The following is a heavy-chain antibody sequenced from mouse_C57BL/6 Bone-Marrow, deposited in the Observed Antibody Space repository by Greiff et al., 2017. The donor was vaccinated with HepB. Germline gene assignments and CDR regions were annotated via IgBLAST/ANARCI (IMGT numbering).Heavy chain of an antibody. Sequence: EVKVVESGGGLVQSGRSLRLSCATSGFTFSDFYMEWVRQAPGKGLEWIAASRNKANDYTTEYSASVKGRFIVSRDTSQSILYLQMNALRAEDTAIYYCARDVGNYGYFDVWGTGTTVTVSS. D-gene: IGHD2-1*01. CDR1: GFTFSDFY. J-gene: IGHJ1*03. CDR2: SRNKANDYTT. CDR3: ARDVGNYGYFDV. V-gene: IGHV7-1*01.